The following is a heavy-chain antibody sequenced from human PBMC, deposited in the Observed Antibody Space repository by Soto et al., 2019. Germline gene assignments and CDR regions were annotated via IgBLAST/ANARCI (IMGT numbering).Heavy chain of an antibody. V-gene: IGHV3-23*01. CDR1: GFTFSSYA. Sequence: GGSLRLSCAASGFTFSSYAMSWVRQAPGKGLEWVSAISGSGGSTYYADSVKGRFTISRDNSKNTLYLQMNSLRAEDTAVYYCAKDPPHYDFWSGYYREGFDYYYGMDVWGQGTTVTVSS. J-gene: IGHJ6*02. CDR2: ISGSGGST. D-gene: IGHD3-3*01. CDR3: AKDPPHYDFWSGYYREGFDYYYGMDV.